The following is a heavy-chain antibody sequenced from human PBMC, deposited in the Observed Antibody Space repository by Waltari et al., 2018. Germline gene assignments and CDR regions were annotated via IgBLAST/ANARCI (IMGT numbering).Heavy chain of an antibody. J-gene: IGHJ4*02. D-gene: IGHD3-22*01. CDR2: IYYTGTT. Sequence: QVQLQESGPGLVKPSETLSLTCTVSGGSISNFFWSWIRRPPGKGLEWIGYIYYTGTTSYTPPLKSRVTMSVDTSQNQFSLTLNSVTAADTAVYYCARQRYYYDDSGYYHHFDYWGQGTLVTVSS. CDR1: GGSISNFF. CDR3: ARQRYYYDDSGYYHHFDY. V-gene: IGHV4-59*08.